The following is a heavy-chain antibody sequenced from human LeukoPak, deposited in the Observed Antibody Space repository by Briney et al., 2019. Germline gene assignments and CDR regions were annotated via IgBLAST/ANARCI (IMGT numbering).Heavy chain of an antibody. V-gene: IGHV3-74*01. J-gene: IGHJ4*02. Sequence: GGSLRLSCAASGFTFSSSWMHWVGQAPGKGLVWVSRINSDGSSTSYADSVKGRFTISRDNANNTLYLQMNSLRAEDTAVYYCAREGYSYAFDYWGQGTLVTVSS. CDR1: GFTFSSSW. CDR2: INSDGSST. D-gene: IGHD5-18*01. CDR3: AREGYSYAFDY.